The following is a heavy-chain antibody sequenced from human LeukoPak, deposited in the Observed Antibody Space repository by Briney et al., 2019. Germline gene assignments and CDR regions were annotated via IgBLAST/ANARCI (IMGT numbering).Heavy chain of an antibody. CDR2: IYYTGAT. CDR1: GGSISSYY. J-gene: IGHJ4*02. V-gene: IGHV4-59*01. Sequence: SETLSLTCTVSGGSISSYYWSWIQLPPGKGLEWIGYIYYTGATYYNPALKSRVTISLDTSKNQFSLKLSSVTAADAAVYYCARAGYSYGTGYYFDYWGQGALVTISS. CDR3: ARAGYSYGTGYYFDY. D-gene: IGHD5-18*01.